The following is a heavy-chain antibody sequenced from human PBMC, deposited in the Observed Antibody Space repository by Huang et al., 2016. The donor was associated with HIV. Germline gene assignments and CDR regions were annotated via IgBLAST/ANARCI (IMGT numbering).Heavy chain of an antibody. CDR3: ARGGILGTSWYRPFDY. CDR1: GFDFSSYA. D-gene: IGHD6-13*01. CDR2: ISNDGTNM. V-gene: IGHV3-30-3*01. J-gene: IGHJ4*02. Sequence: QVQLGESGGGVVQPEKSLRLSCSASGFDFSSYAMNWVRQAPGKGPQWVAVISNDGTNMYYSDSVKGGFIISRDNSKNTLYLQMNSLRGEDTAIYYCARGGILGTSWYRPFDYWGQGTLVTVSS.